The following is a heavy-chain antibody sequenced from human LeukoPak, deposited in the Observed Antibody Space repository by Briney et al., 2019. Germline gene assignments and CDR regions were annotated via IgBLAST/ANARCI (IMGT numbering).Heavy chain of an antibody. Sequence: GGSLRLSCAASGFTFDDYAMHWVRQAPGKGLEWVSLISGDGGSTYYADSVKGRFTISRDISKNSLYLQMNSLRTEDTALYHCAKDIIAAAGGGDYWGQGTLVTVSS. V-gene: IGHV3-43*02. CDR2: ISGDGGST. CDR1: GFTFDDYA. J-gene: IGHJ4*02. CDR3: AKDIIAAAGGGDY. D-gene: IGHD6-13*01.